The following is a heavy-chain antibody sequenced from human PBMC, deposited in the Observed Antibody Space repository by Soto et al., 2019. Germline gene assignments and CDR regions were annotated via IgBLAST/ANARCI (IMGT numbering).Heavy chain of an antibody. D-gene: IGHD3-3*01. CDR2: IIPIFGTA. CDR3: ARGTRTIFGVDLGYYYYGMDV. V-gene: IGHV1-69*01. Sequence: QVQLVQSGAEVKKPGSSVKVSCKASGGTFSSYAISWVRQAPGQGLEWMGGIIPIFGTANYAQKFQGRVTITADESTSTAYMELSSLRSEDTAVYYCARGTRTIFGVDLGYYYYGMDVWGQGTTVTVSS. CDR1: GGTFSSYA. J-gene: IGHJ6*02.